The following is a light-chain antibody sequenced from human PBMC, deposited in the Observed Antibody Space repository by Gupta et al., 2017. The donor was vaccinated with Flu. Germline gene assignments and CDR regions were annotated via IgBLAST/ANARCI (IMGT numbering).Light chain of an antibody. CDR3: TSYVGTNNLGV. CDR2: EVT. Sequence: QSALTQPPSASGSPGQSVTISCPGTSSDVGGHNYVSWYQHHPGKAPRLMIYEVTKRPSGVPDRFSGFKSGNTASLTVFGLQPEDEAEYYCTSYVGTNNLGVFGTGTKVTVL. CDR1: SSDVGGHNY. J-gene: IGLJ1*01. V-gene: IGLV2-8*01.